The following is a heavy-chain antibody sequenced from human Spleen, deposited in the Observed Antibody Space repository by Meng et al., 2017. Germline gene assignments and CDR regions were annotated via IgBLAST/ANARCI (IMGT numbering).Heavy chain of an antibody. CDR3: AKVYFRGKDHDSIGMGH. CDR1: AGSLFCYC. Sequence: EALSIVCLLYAGSLFCYCGGCCRQTRGKRVEWIGEINERGTTSYHPSLKSRVTISVNTSNDQFKHQFATVAAADTAVYYCAKVYFRGKDHDSIGMGHWGQGTLVTVSS. J-gene: IGHJ4*02. V-gene: IGHV4-34*01. D-gene: IGHD3-22*01. CDR2: INERGTT.